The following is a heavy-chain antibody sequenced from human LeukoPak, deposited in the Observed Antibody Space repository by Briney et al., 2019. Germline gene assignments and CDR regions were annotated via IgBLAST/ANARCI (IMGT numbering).Heavy chain of an antibody. CDR3: ARFLHIRGGDGYNYEVFDY. D-gene: IGHD5-24*01. CDR2: ISSSSSYI. V-gene: IGHV3-21*01. Sequence: AGGSLRLSCAASGFTFSSYSMNRVRQAPGKGLEWVSSISSSSSYIYYADSVKGRFTISRDNAKNSLYLQMNSLRAEDTAVYYCARFLHIRGGDGYNYEVFDYWGQGTLVTVSS. CDR1: GFTFSSYS. J-gene: IGHJ4*02.